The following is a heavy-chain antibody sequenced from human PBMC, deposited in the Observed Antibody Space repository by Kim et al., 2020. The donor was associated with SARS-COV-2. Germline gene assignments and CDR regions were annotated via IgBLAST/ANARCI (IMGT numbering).Heavy chain of an antibody. CDR2: T. V-gene: IGHV4-59*01. J-gene: IGHJ3*02. Sequence: TNYNPSLKSRVTISVDTSKNQFSLKLSSVTAADTAVYYCARVLATHPAFDIWGQGTMVTVSS. CDR3: ARVLATHPAFDI.